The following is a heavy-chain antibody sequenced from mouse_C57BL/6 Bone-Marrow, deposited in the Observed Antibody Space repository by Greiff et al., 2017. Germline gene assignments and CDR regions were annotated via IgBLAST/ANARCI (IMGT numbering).Heavy chain of an antibody. CDR2: IDPEIGDP. CDR3: SSFDGNYFDF. V-gene: IGHV14-4*01. CDR1: GFNIKDDY. J-gene: IGHJ2*01. Sequence: EVQLQQSGAELVRPGASVKLSCTASGFNIKDDYIHWVKQRLEQGLEWIGWIDPEIGDPEYASKFQGKATITSDTSSNTAYLQLSSLTSEDTAVYYCSSFDGNYFDFWGQGTPLTVAS. D-gene: IGHD2-3*01.